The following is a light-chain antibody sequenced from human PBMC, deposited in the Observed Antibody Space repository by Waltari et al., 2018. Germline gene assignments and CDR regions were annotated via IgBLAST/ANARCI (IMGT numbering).Light chain of an antibody. J-gene: IGLJ1*01. Sequence: SYELTQPPSVSVAPGQTARITCDGDKIGSKNVHWYQHKPGQAPVLVVYDDGDRPSGSPEGFSGSNSGNTAALTISRVDAGDEAEYYCQVWDSGSDHYVFGTVTKVTVL. V-gene: IGLV3-21*02. CDR3: QVWDSGSDHYV. CDR2: DDG. CDR1: KIGSKN.